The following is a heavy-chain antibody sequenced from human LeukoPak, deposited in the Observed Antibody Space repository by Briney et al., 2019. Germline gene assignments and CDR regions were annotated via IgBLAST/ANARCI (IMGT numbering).Heavy chain of an antibody. CDR2: TYYRSKWFN. CDR3: TRATGGMTDY. CDR1: GDSVSSNRVS. Sequence: SQTLSLTCAISGDSVSSNRVSRNWIRQSPSRGLEWLGRTYYRSKWFNEYAVSVRSRISINPDTTKNQFSLQLNSVTPEDMAMYYCTRATGGMTDYWSQGTLVTVSS. J-gene: IGHJ4*02. V-gene: IGHV6-1*01. D-gene: IGHD2-15*01.